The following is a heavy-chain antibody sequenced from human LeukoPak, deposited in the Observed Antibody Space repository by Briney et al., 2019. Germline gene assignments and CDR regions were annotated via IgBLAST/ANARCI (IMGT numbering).Heavy chain of an antibody. CDR1: GDSVSRSDSY. CDR3: ARRRYYDGSGYLE. J-gene: IGHJ1*01. D-gene: IGHD3-22*01. V-gene: IGHV4-39*01. Sequence: SETPSLTCSVSGDSVSRSDSYWDWIRQPPGKGLEWIGTIYYSGRTYYSPSLKSRVTMSVDPSNNPFSLNLRSVTAADTAVYYCARRRYYDGSGYLEWGQGTLLSVSS. CDR2: IYYSGRT.